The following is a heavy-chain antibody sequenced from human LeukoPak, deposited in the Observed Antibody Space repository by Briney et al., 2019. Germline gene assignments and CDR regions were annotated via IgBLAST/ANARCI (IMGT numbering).Heavy chain of an antibody. CDR2: IYDDGST. J-gene: IGHJ3*01. CDR3: ATSVGSLLQPEEAFDL. D-gene: IGHD1-14*01. CDR1: GDSISSTYY. V-gene: IGHV4-38-2*02. Sequence: SETLSLTCTVSGDSISSTYYWGWIRQPPGKGLEWIGNIYDDGSTDYKSSLKSRVTISRNTSKKQSSLTLTSLTASDTAVYFCATSVGSLLQPEEAFDLWGQGTMITVSS.